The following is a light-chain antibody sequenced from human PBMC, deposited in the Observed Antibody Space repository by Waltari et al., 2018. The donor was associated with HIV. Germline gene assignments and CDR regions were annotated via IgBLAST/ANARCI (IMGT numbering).Light chain of an antibody. J-gene: IGKJ1*01. CDR2: WAS. CDR1: QSVLYDSKNENY. V-gene: IGKV4-1*01. CDR3: QKNWETPT. Sequence: IVMTQYPDSLAVSLGERATINCRSSQSVLYDSKNENYLSWYQQKPGQPPRLLLYWASTRESGVPYGFVGSGSGTDFSLTVSSLQAEVVAVYYCQKNWETPTFGQGTKVEIK.